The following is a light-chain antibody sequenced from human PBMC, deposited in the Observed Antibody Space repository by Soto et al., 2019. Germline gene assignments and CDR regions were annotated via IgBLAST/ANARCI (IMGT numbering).Light chain of an antibody. J-gene: IGKJ4*01. Sequence: DIQMTQSPSSLSASVGDRVTITCRASQGITTNLAWYRQKPGKGPELLIYAASTLQSAVPSSFSGRGSGTGFTLTINSLQPEDVGTYFCQRYFNALLTLGGGTNVQI. CDR3: QRYFNALLT. V-gene: IGKV1-27*01. CDR1: QGITTN. CDR2: AAS.